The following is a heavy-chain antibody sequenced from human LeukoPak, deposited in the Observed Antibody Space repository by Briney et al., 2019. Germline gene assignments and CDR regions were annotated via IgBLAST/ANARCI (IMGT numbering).Heavy chain of an antibody. V-gene: IGHV5-51*01. D-gene: IGHD2-21*02. J-gene: IGHJ4*02. CDR2: IYPGDYES. CDR1: GYSFSNYW. Sequence: GESLKISCEGSGYSFSNYWIGWVRQMPGKGLDWMGIIYPGDYESRYSPSFQGLVTISVDKSISTAYLQWSSLKASDTAMYYCAIPPGYCGNDCSFDHRGQGTLVTVSS. CDR3: AIPPGYCGNDCSFDH.